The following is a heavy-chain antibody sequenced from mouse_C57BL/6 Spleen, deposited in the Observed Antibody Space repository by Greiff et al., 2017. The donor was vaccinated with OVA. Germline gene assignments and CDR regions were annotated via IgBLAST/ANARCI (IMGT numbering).Heavy chain of an antibody. CDR2: ISDGCSYT. D-gene: IGHD2-4*01. CDR3: ARGGDYDYFDY. CDR1: GFTFSSYA. V-gene: IGHV5-4*01. Sequence: EVQGVESGGGLVKPGGSLKLSCAASGFTFSSYAMSWVRQTPEKRLEWVATISDGCSYTYYPDNVKGRFTISRDNAKNNLYLQMSHLKSEDTAMYYCARGGDYDYFDYWGQGTTLTVSS. J-gene: IGHJ2*01.